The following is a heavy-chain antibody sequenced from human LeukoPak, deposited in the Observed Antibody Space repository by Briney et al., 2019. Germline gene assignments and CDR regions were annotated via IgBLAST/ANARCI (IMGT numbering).Heavy chain of an antibody. J-gene: IGHJ5*02. CDR2: IHPRDTST. CDR3: ARRPIDLGHCSSTSCDQPLNWFAP. V-gene: IGHV1-46*01. Sequence: GASVKVSCKASGYTFTSSYLHWVRQAPGQGLEWVGIIHPRDTSTSYAQRFQGRVTMTRDTATSTVYMELSSLRSEDTAVYYCARRPIDLGHCSSTSCDQPLNWFAPWGQGTLVTVSS. D-gene: IGHD2-2*01. CDR1: GYTFTSSY.